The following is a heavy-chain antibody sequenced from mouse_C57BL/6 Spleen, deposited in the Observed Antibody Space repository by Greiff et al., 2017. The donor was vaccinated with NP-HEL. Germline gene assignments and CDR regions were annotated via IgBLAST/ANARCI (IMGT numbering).Heavy chain of an antibody. CDR1: GYTFTSYW. V-gene: IGHV1-55*01. D-gene: IGHD1-1*01. CDR2: IYPGSGST. CDR3: ARTYSPLRAMDY. Sequence: QVQLQQPGAELVKPGASVKMSCKASGYTFTSYWITWVKQRPGQGLEWIGDIYPGSGSTNYNEKFKSKATLTVDTSSSTAYMQLSSLTSEDSAVYYCARTYSPLRAMDYWGQGTSVTVSS. J-gene: IGHJ4*01.